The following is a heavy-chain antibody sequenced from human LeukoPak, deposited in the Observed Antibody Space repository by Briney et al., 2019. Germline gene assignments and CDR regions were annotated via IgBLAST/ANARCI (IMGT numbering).Heavy chain of an antibody. CDR2: TSAYNGNT. Sequence: ASVKVSCKASGYTFTSYGISWVRQAPGQGLEWMGWTSAYNGNTNYAQKLQGRVTMTTDTSTSTVYMELRSLKSDDTAVYYCARGLDSGSPPLGTFEIWGQGTMVTVSS. J-gene: IGHJ3*02. CDR3: ARGLDSGSPPLGTFEI. CDR1: GYTFTSYG. V-gene: IGHV1-18*01. D-gene: IGHD1-26*01.